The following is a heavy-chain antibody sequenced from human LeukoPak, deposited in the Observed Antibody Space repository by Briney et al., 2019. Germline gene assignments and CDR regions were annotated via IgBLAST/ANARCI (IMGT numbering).Heavy chain of an antibody. D-gene: IGHD5-24*01. CDR3: AKVGRWLQPIDY. Sequence: GGSLRLSCAASGFTVSSNYMSWVRQAPGKGLEWVSVIYSGGSTYYADSVKGRFTISRDNSKNTLYLQMNSLRAEDTAVYYCAKVGRWLQPIDYWGQGTLVTVSS. CDR2: IYSGGST. J-gene: IGHJ4*02. V-gene: IGHV3-66*01. CDR1: GFTVSSNY.